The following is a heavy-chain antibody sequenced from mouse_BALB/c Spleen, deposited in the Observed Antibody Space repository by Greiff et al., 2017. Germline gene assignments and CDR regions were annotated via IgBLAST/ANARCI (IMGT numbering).Heavy chain of an antibody. CDR3: ARYGNYGNEAMDY. J-gene: IGHJ4*01. D-gene: IGHD2-1*01. Sequence: EVMLVESGGGLVQPGGSRKLSCAASGFTFSSFGMHWVRQAPEKGLEWVAYISSGSSTIYYADTVKGRFTISRDNPKNTLFLQMTSLRSEDTAMYYCARYGNYGNEAMDYWGQGTSVTVSA. CDR2: ISSGSSTI. V-gene: IGHV5-17*02. CDR1: GFTFSSFG.